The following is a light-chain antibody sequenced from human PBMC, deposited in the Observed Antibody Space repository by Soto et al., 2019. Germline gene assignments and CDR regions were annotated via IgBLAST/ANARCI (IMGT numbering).Light chain of an antibody. CDR2: EGF. J-gene: IGLJ2*01. CDR1: SSDVGNYNL. Sequence: QSALTQPASVSGSPGQSITISCTGTSSDVGNYNLVSWYQQYPGKAPKLLIFEGFKRPSGVSNRFSGSKSGSTASLTISGLQAEDEADYYCCSYAGRSTWDVVFGGGTKVTVL. CDR3: CSYAGRSTWDVV. V-gene: IGLV2-23*01.